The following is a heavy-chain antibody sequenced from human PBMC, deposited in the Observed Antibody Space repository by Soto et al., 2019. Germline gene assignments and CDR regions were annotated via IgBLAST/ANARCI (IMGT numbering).Heavy chain of an antibody. J-gene: IGHJ4*02. CDR3: SSGSYSRENQSFDY. D-gene: IGHD1-26*01. CDR1: GFTFSSYG. CDR2: IWYDGSNK. Sequence: GGSLRLSCAASGFTFSSYGMHWVRQAPGKGLEWVAVIWYDGSNKYYADSVKGRFTISRDNSKNTLYLQMNSLRAEDTAVYYCSSGSYSRENQSFDYWGQGTLVTVSS. V-gene: IGHV3-33*01.